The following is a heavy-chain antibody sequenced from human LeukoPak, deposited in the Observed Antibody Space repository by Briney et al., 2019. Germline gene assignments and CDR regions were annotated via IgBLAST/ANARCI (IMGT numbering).Heavy chain of an antibody. CDR3: AREGGLSTQWLEPAFDY. Sequence: PGGSLRLSCAASGFTVSSNYMSWVRQAPGKGLEWVSVIYSGGSTYYADSVKGRFTISRDNSKNTLYLQMNSLRAEDTAVYYCAREGGLSTQWLEPAFDYWGQGTLVTVSS. D-gene: IGHD6-19*01. CDR1: GFTVSSNY. CDR2: IYSGGST. J-gene: IGHJ4*02. V-gene: IGHV3-53*01.